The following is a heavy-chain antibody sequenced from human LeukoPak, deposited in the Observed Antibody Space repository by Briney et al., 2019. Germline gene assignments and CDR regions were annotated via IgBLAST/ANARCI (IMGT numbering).Heavy chain of an antibody. Sequence: SETLSLTCAVYGGSFSGYYWSWIRQPPGKGLEWIGEINHSGSTYYNPSLKSRVTISVDTSKNQFSLKLSSVTAADTAVYYCARGYSSGWWGYYFDYWGQGTLVTVSS. D-gene: IGHD6-19*01. CDR3: ARGYSSGWWGYYFDY. J-gene: IGHJ4*02. CDR1: GGSFSGYY. V-gene: IGHV4-34*01. CDR2: INHSGST.